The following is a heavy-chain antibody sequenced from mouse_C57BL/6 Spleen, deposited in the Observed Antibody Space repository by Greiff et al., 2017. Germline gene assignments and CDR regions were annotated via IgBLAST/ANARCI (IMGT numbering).Heavy chain of an antibody. CDR2: IDPSDSET. Sequence: QVQLQQPGAELVRPGSSVKLSCKASGYTFTSYWMHWVKQRPIQGLEWIGNIDPSDSETHYNQKFKDKATLTVDKSSSTAYMQLSSLTSEDSAVXYCARRGNGYYWYFDVWGTGTTVTVSS. V-gene: IGHV1-52*01. CDR1: GYTFTSYW. D-gene: IGHD2-2*01. J-gene: IGHJ1*03. CDR3: ARRGNGYYWYFDV.